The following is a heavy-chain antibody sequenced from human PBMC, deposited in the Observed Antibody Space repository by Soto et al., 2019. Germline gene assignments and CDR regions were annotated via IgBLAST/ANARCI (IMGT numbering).Heavy chain of an antibody. CDR1: GGSISSSSYY. V-gene: IGHV4-39*01. CDR2: IYYSGST. CDR3: ARRYCSSTSCYASFDP. Sequence: SETLSLTCTVSGGSISSSSYYWGWIRQPPGKGLEWIGSIYYSGSTYYNPSLKSRVTISVDTSKNQFSLKLSSVTAADTAVYYCARRYCSSTSCYASFDPWGQGTLVTVSS. D-gene: IGHD2-2*01. J-gene: IGHJ5*02.